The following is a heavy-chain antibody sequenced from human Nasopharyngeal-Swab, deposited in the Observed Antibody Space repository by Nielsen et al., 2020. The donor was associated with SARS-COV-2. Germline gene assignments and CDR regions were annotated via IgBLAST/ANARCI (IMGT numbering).Heavy chain of an antibody. CDR3: ARDYCSSTSCYDY. CDR2: ITTSSSTI. Sequence: GESLKISCAASGFTLSSYSMTWVRQAPGKGLEWVSYITTSSSTIYYADSVKGRFTISRDNAKNSLYLQMNSLRAEDTAVYYCARDYCSSTSCYDYWGQGTLVTVSS. J-gene: IGHJ4*02. D-gene: IGHD2-2*01. V-gene: IGHV3-48*04. CDR1: GFTLSSYS.